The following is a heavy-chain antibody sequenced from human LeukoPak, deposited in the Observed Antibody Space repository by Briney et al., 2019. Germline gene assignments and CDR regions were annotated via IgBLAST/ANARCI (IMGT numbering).Heavy chain of an antibody. CDR2: ISPSSDFI. J-gene: IGHJ4*02. Sequence: GGSLRLSCAASGFTFSSYNMNWVRQAAGKGLEWVASISPSSDFIYYADSVRGRFTISRDNANKSVFLEMNSLRVEDTAVYYCARDPPPPNGWLWEGLDYWGQGSLVTVSS. CDR1: GFTFSSYN. CDR3: ARDPPPPNGWLWEGLDY. D-gene: IGHD3-9*01. V-gene: IGHV3-21*01.